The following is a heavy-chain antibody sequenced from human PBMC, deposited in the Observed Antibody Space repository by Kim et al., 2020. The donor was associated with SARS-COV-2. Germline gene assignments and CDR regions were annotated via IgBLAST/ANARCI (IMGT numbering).Heavy chain of an antibody. CDR2: MNPTSGAT. CDR1: GYTFTGYY. J-gene: IGHJ4*02. D-gene: IGHD3-16*01. Sequence: ASVKVSCKASGYTFTGYYIHWVRQAPGQGLEWMGRMNPTSGATDYAQKFRGRVTMPRDTSIRTAYRERSRLGLAERAVFYCSSLGEGDFDHWGRGTRVTV. CDR3: SSLGEGDFDH. V-gene: IGHV1-2*06.